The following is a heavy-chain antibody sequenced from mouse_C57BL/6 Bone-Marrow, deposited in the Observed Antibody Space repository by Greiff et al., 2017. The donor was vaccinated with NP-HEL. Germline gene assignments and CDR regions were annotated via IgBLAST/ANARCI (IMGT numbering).Heavy chain of an antibody. CDR1: GFTFTDYY. Sequence: EVQLQQSGPVLVKPGPSVKISCKASGFTFTDYYMHWVKQSHGKSLEWIGLVYPYNGGTSYNQKFKGKATLTVDTSSSTAYMELNSLTSEDSAVYYCARSRYYGSSLYWYFDVWGTGTTVTVSS. CDR3: ARSRYYGSSLYWYFDV. J-gene: IGHJ1*03. V-gene: IGHV1-36*01. D-gene: IGHD1-1*01. CDR2: VYPYNGGT.